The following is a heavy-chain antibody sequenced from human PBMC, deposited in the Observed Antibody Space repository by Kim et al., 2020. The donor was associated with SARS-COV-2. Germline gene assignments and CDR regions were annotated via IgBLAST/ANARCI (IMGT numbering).Heavy chain of an antibody. CDR2: IKNDGNEK. CDR3: VKALGSRPEGY. CDR1: GFTFSRSW. D-gene: IGHD2-2*01. Sequence: GGSLRLSCAASGFTFSRSWMNWVRQTPGKGLEWVANIKNDGNEKNYVDSVERRFTISRDNSENSVYLQMNSLRAEDTAVYYCVKALGSRPEGYWGQGTLVTVSS. V-gene: IGHV3-7*01. J-gene: IGHJ4*02.